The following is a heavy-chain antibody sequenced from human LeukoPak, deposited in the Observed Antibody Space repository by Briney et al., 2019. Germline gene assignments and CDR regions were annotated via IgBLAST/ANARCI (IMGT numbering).Heavy chain of an antibody. J-gene: IGHJ4*02. CDR2: IYYSGST. CDR3: ARDPGYCSGGSCYFDY. D-gene: IGHD2-15*01. Sequence: SETLSLTCTVSGGSISSYYWSWIRQPPGKGLEWIGYIYYSGSTNYKPSLKSRVTISVDTSKNQFSLKLSSVTAADTAVYYCARDPGYCSGGSCYFDYWGQGTLVTVSS. CDR1: GGSISSYY. V-gene: IGHV4-59*01.